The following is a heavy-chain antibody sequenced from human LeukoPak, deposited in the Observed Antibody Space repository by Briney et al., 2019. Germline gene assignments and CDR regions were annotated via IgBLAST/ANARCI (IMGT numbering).Heavy chain of an antibody. CDR1: GYTFTSYY. CDR3: ARQAVTTGWYFDY. Sequence: RASVKVSCKASGYTFTSYYLHWVQQAPGQGLEWMGIFNPSDGRATYTQKFQGRVTMTRDTSTSTVYMDLSSLRSDDTAVYYCARQAVTTGWYFDYWGQGTLVAVSS. J-gene: IGHJ4*02. D-gene: IGHD4-17*01. V-gene: IGHV1-46*01. CDR2: FNPSDGRA.